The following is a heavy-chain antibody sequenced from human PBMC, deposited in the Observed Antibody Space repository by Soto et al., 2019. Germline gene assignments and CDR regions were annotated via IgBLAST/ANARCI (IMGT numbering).Heavy chain of an antibody. V-gene: IGHV4-31*03. CDR1: GGSVSSGGHC. CDR3: ARGLSGWYLFDS. CDR2: IYEMETT. J-gene: IGHJ5*01. D-gene: IGHD6-19*01. Sequence: SETLSLTCTVAGGSVSSGGHCWTWMRQHPGKGLEWIGYIYEMETTNYNPSLESRVTISVDTSKNQVYLEVTSVTAADTAVYYCARGLSGWYLFDSWGQGTLVTVSS.